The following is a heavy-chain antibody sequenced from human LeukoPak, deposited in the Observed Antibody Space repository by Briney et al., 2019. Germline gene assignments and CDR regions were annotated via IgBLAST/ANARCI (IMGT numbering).Heavy chain of an antibody. J-gene: IGHJ4*02. Sequence: SVKVSCKTSGGTFSSYAISWVRQAPGQGLEWMGRIIPIFGIANYAQKFQGRVTITADKSTSTAYMELSSLRSEDTAVYYCARDGLFRGYDSSGYYSSYWGQGTLVTVSS. CDR1: GGTFSSYA. CDR2: IIPIFGIA. V-gene: IGHV1-69*04. CDR3: ARDGLFRGYDSSGYYSSY. D-gene: IGHD3-22*01.